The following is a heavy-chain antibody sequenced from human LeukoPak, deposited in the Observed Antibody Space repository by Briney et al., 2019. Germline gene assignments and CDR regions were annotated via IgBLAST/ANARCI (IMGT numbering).Heavy chain of an antibody. J-gene: IGHJ6*02. Sequence: SETLSLTCTVSGGSISSSSYYLGWIRQPPGKGLEWIVSIYYSGSTYYNPSLKSRVTISVDTSKNQFSLKLSSVTAADTAVYYCARLWWELPQWDYYYYGMDVWGQGTTVTVSS. D-gene: IGHD1-26*01. CDR3: ARLWWELPQWDYYYYGMDV. CDR1: GGSISSSSYY. V-gene: IGHV4-39*01. CDR2: IYYSGST.